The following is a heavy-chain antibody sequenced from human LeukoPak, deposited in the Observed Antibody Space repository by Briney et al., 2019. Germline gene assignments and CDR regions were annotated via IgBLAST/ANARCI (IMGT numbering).Heavy chain of an antibody. V-gene: IGHV4-38-2*02. D-gene: IGHD3-22*01. CDR3: ARDSSIQYDSSGYFSRGFDI. CDR1: GSSISIGYY. J-gene: IGHJ3*02. Sequence: SETLSLTCAVSGSSISIGYYWGWIRQAPGKGLEWIGTVHHSGSTYHNPSLKSRVTISVDMSKNEFSLKLNSVPAADTAVYYCARDSSIQYDSSGYFSRGFDIWGQGTMVSVSS. CDR2: VHHSGST.